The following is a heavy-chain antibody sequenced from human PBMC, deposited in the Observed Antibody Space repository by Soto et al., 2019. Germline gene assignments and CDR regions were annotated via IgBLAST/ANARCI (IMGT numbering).Heavy chain of an antibody. J-gene: IGHJ4*02. CDR3: AREGVYCSGGSCYSADYFDY. D-gene: IGHD2-15*01. CDR1: GYTFTGYY. Sequence: ASVKVSCKASGYTFTGYYMHWVRQAPGQRLEWMGWINAGNGNTKYSQKFQGRVTITRDTSASTAYMELSSLRSEDTAVYYCAREGVYCSGGSCYSADYFDYWGQGTLVTVSS. CDR2: INAGNGNT. V-gene: IGHV1-3*01.